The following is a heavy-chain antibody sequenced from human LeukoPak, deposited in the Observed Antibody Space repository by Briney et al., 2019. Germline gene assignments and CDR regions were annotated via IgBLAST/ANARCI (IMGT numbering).Heavy chain of an antibody. CDR1: GGSISSYY. Sequence: SETLSLTCTVSGGSISSYYWSWIRQPPGKGLEWIGYIYTSGSTNYNPSLKSRVTISVDTSKNQFSLKLSSVTAADTAVYYCARRLVGATRSYYYYYMDVWGKGPRSPSP. J-gene: IGHJ6*03. D-gene: IGHD1-26*01. CDR2: IYTSGST. CDR3: ARRLVGATRSYYYYYMDV. V-gene: IGHV4-4*09.